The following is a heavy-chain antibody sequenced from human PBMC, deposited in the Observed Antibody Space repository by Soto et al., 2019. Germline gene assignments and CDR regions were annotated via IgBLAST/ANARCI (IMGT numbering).Heavy chain of an antibody. D-gene: IGHD1-1*01. CDR1: GYSITNHG. J-gene: IGHJ4*02. CDR2: IWSHGTDQ. V-gene: IGHV3-33*06. Sequence: QVRLVESGGGVVQPGRSLTLSCAASGYSITNHGMHWVRQAPGKGLEWVALIWSHGTDQYYADSVKGRFTVSRDTSTNTVFLKMNSLRADDTARYYCGKDIRSGSIDYWGQGTLVTVSS. CDR3: GKDIRSGSIDY.